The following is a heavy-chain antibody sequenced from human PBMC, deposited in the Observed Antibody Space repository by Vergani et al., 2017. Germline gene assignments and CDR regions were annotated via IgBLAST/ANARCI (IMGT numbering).Heavy chain of an antibody. CDR2: FDPEHGEV. V-gene: IGHV1-24*01. Sequence: QVQLVQSGSEVRKPGASVKVSCQVSGYSPSELTIHWVRQAPGKGLEWMGGFDPEHGEVTFAHHIQGRVTMTEDRSTDTAYMELSSLRPEDTALYYCAIVTDCYDSSGYYLDYWGQGTLVTVSS. CDR1: GYSPSELT. J-gene: IGHJ4*02. CDR3: AIVTDCYDSSGYYLDY. D-gene: IGHD3-22*01.